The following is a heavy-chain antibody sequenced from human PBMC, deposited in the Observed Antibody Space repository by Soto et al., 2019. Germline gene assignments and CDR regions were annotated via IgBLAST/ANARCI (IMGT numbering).Heavy chain of an antibody. J-gene: IGHJ6*03. V-gene: IGHV4-34*01. Sequence: KPSETLSLTCAVYGGSFSGYYWSWIRQPPGKGLEWIGEINHSGSTNYNPSLKSRVTISVDTSKNQFSLKLSSVTAADTAVYYCARARDCSSTSCYGEDYYYMDVWGKGTTVTVSS. D-gene: IGHD2-2*01. CDR2: INHSGST. CDR3: ARARDCSSTSCYGEDYYYMDV. CDR1: GGSFSGYY.